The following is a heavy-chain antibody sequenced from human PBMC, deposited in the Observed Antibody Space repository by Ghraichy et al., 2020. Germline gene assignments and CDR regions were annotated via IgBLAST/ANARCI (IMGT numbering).Heavy chain of an antibody. V-gene: IGHV3-48*01. D-gene: IGHD2-2*01. Sequence: GGSLRLSCAASGFSFSTYSMDWVRQAPGKGLEWVSYISSGSGSIYYADSVKGRFTVSRDNAKNSLYLQMNSLRAEDTAVYYCARDQAWEVPHQFDYWGQGTLVTVSS. CDR3: ARDQAWEVPHQFDY. CDR2: ISSGSGSI. J-gene: IGHJ4*02. CDR1: GFSFSTYS.